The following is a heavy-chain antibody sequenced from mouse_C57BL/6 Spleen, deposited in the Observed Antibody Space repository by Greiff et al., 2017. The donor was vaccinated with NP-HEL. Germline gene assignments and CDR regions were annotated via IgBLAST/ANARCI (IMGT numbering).Heavy chain of an antibody. Sequence: VQLPQSGPELVKPGASVKISCKASGYAFSSSWMNWVKQRPGKGLEWIGRIYPGDGDTNYNGKFKGKATLTADKSSSTAYMQLSSLTSEDSAVYFCARSGGYYAMDYWGQGTSVTVSS. CDR2: IYPGDGDT. J-gene: IGHJ4*01. CDR1: GYAFSSSW. D-gene: IGHD3-2*02. CDR3: ARSGGYYAMDY. V-gene: IGHV1-82*01.